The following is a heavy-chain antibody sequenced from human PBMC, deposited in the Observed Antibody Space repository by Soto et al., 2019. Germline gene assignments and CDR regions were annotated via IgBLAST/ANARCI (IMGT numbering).Heavy chain of an antibody. V-gene: IGHV3-7*04. CDR3: ERELGYCSSSSYWSDD. Sequence: EVQLVESGGGLVQPGGSLRLSCAASGFTFNNYWMTWVRQAPGKGLEWVANIKQDGSETYYVDSVEGRFTISRDDAKNSVYLQMNSLRVEYTAVYYCERELGYCSSSSYWSDDWGQGTLVTVSS. D-gene: IGHD2-2*01. CDR1: GFTFNNYW. J-gene: IGHJ4*02. CDR2: IKQDGSET.